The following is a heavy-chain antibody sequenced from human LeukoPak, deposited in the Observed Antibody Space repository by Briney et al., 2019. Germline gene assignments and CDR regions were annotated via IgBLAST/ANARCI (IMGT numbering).Heavy chain of an antibody. CDR1: GFTFTKYS. J-gene: IGHJ3*02. CDR3: ARGGSGGTRDDTFDI. Sequence: GGSLRLSCTDSGFTFTKYSMNWVRQAPGKGLEWVSSIGSSGSPIFYADSVKGRFTISRDNPKNSLYPQMSSLRAEDTALYYCARGGSGGTRDDTFDIWGQGTMVTVSS. CDR2: IGSSGSPI. V-gene: IGHV3-21*01. D-gene: IGHD2-15*01.